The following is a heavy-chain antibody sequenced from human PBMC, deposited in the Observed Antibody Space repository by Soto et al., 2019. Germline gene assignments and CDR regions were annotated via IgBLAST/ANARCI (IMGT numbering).Heavy chain of an antibody. Sequence: QVQLVESGGGVVQPGRSLRLSCAASGFTVSAYTMHWVRQAPGKGLEWVAVISSDGNHKYYTDSVKGRFTISRDTSTNTRYLQMNSLRAEDTVVYYFTRWEQPLFEYGGQGTLVTVSS. CDR3: TRWEQPLFEY. D-gene: IGHD1-26*01. V-gene: IGHV3-30-3*01. CDR2: ISSDGNHK. CDR1: GFTVSAYT. J-gene: IGHJ4*02.